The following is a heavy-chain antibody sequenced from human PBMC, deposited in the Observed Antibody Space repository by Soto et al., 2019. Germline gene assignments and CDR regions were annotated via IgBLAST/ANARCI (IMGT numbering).Heavy chain of an antibody. Sequence: SVKVSFKASGFTFTSSAVQWVRQARGQRLEWIGWIVVGSGNTNYAQKFQERVTITRDMSTSTAYMELRSLRSDDTAVYYCARDRRLYYDILTGYAPGYYYGMDVWGQGTTVTVSS. CDR3: ARDRRLYYDILTGYAPGYYYGMDV. CDR1: GFTFTSSA. D-gene: IGHD3-9*01. V-gene: IGHV1-58*01. CDR2: IVVGSGNT. J-gene: IGHJ6*02.